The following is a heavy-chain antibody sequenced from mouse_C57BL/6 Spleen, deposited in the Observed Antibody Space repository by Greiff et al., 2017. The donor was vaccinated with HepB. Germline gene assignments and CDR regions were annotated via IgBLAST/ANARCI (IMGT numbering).Heavy chain of an antibody. J-gene: IGHJ1*03. CDR1: GYTFTSYW. Sequence: QVQLQQPGAELVKPGASVKLSCKASGYTFTSYWMHWVKQRPGQGLEWIGMIHPNSGSTNYNEKFKSKATLTVDKSSRTAYMQLSSLTSEDSAVYYCARQYWGLDYGSSYWYFDVWGTGTTVTVS. V-gene: IGHV1-64*01. CDR3: ARQYWGLDYGSSYWYFDV. D-gene: IGHD1-1*01. CDR2: IHPNSGST.